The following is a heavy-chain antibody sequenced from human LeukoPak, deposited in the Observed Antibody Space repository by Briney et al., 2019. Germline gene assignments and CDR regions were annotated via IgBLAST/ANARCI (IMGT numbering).Heavy chain of an antibody. CDR3: ARVGYSGSYRYLYYFDY. Sequence: ASVKVSGKASGYTFTGYYMHWMRQAPGQGLEWMGWINPNSGGTNYAQKFQGRVTMTRDTSISTAYMELSRLRSDDTAVYYCARVGYSGSYRYLYYFDYWGQGTLVTVSS. CDR2: INPNSGGT. V-gene: IGHV1-2*02. D-gene: IGHD1-26*01. CDR1: GYTFTGYY. J-gene: IGHJ4*02.